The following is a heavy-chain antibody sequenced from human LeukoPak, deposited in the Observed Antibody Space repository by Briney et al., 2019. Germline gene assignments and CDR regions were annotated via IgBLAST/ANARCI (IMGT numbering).Heavy chain of an antibody. D-gene: IGHD3-16*02. CDR1: GYTFTSYG. CDR3: ARRMYVWGSYRYLDY. J-gene: IGHJ4*02. V-gene: IGHV1-18*01. CDR2: ISAYNGNT. Sequence: ASVKVSCKASGYTFTSYGISWVRQAPGQGLEWMGWISAYNGNTNYAQKLQGRVTMTTDTSTSTAYMELRSLRSDDTAVYYCARRMYVWGSYRYLDYWGQGTLVTVSS.